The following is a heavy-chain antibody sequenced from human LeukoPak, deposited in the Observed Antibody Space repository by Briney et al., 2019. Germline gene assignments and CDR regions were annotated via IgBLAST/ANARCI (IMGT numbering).Heavy chain of an antibody. CDR2: IRYDGSNK. J-gene: IGHJ4*02. V-gene: IGHV3-30*02. Sequence: GGSLRLSCAASGFTFSSYGMHWVRQAPGKGLEWVAFIRYDGSNKYYADSVKGRFTISRDNSKNTLYLQMNSLRAEDTAVYYCAKGKLGYCSGGSCYGADYWGQGTLVTVSS. CDR1: GFTFSSYG. CDR3: AKGKLGYCSGGSCYGADY. D-gene: IGHD2-15*01.